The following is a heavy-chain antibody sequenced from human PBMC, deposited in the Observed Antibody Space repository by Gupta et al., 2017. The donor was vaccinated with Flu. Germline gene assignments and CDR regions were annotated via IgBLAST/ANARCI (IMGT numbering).Heavy chain of an antibody. Sequence: EVQLVESGGALVQPGGSLRLSCAASRSRFSSYDMNWVRQAPGKGLEWVAFLSHFGGTTYYADSVRGRFTISRDNAKNSLALQMDSLRVEDTAIYYCARDDAGYGDYTGADYWGQGTLVTVSS. J-gene: IGHJ4*02. CDR1: RSRFSSYD. CDR3: ARDDAGYGDYTGADY. D-gene: IGHD4-17*01. V-gene: IGHV3-48*03. CDR2: LSHFGGTT.